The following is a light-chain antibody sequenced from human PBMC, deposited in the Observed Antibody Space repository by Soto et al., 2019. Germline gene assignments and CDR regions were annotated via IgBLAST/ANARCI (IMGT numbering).Light chain of an antibody. CDR1: ISNIGAGYD. J-gene: IGLJ3*02. CDR2: NNN. V-gene: IGLV1-40*01. Sequence: QSVLTQPPSVSGAPGQRVTISCTGSISNIGAGYDVHWYQQLPGTAPKLLIYNNNNRPSGVPDRFSGCKSGTSASLAITGLQAEDEADYYCQSYDSSLSGSVFGGGTKLTVL. CDR3: QSYDSSLSGSV.